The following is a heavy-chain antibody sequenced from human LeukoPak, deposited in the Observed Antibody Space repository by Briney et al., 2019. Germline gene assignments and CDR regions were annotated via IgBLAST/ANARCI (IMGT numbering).Heavy chain of an antibody. V-gene: IGHV4-38-2*01. D-gene: IGHD2-2*01. Sequence: SETLSLTCDVSGYSIRSGYYWGWIRQSPGKGLEGSGSISNTGTTYYKPSLKSRVTISVDTSKNQFSLNPSFVTASDTAVYYCARRYCSTTCCWYDAFDIWGHGTMVTVSS. CDR3: ARRYCSTTCCWYDAFDI. J-gene: IGHJ3*02. CDR2: ISNTGTT. CDR1: GYSIRSGYY.